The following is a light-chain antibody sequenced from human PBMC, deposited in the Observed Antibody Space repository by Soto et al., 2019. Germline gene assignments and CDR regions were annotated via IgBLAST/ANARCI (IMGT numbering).Light chain of an antibody. Sequence: DIQMTQSPSSLSASVGDRVTITCRASRGISNYLAWYQQKPGKVPKLLIYAASTLQSGVPSRFSGSGSGTDVTLTMSSLQPQDVATYYCQKYNSAPLTFGGGTKVQIK. J-gene: IGKJ4*01. CDR3: QKYNSAPLT. CDR1: RGISNY. CDR2: AAS. V-gene: IGKV1-27*01.